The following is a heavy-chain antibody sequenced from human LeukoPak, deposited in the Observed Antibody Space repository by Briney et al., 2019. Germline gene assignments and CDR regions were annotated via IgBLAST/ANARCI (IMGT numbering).Heavy chain of an antibody. CDR2: IYYSGST. CDR1: GGSISSYY. J-gene: IGHJ6*03. V-gene: IGHV4-59*08. CDR3: ARGLGYCSGGSCYSYYCYYMDV. Sequence: KPSETLSLTCTVSGGSISSYYWSWIRQPPGKGLEWIGYIYYSGSTNYNPSLKSRVTISVDTSKNQFSLKLSSVTAADTAVYYCARGLGYCSGGSCYSYYCYYMDVWGKGTTVTVSS. D-gene: IGHD2-15*01.